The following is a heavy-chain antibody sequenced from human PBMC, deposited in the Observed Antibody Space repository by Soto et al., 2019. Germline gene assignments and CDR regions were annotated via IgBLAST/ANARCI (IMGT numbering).Heavy chain of an antibody. CDR1: GFSLSSTRMG. J-gene: IGHJ4*02. CDR3: AGIGVAAPASVLLDN. V-gene: IGHV2-26*01. D-gene: IGHD6-13*01. CDR2: IFSNDEK. Sequence: QVTLKESGPVLVKPTETLTLTCTVSGFSLSSTRMGVSWIRQPPGKALEWLAHIFSNDEKSYSTSLKRRLTTSKDASKSQVVLTMTNAAPVDTATYYCAGIGVAAPASVLLDNRGQGTLVTVSS.